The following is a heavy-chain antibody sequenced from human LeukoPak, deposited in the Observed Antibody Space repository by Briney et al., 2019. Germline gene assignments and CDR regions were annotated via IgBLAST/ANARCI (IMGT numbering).Heavy chain of an antibody. D-gene: IGHD3-10*01. CDR2: ISSSGSTI. CDR3: ARVSTMVRGVRGRAFDP. Sequence: PGGSLRLPCAASGFTFSSYEMNWVRQAPGKGLEWVSYISSSGSTIYYADSVKGRFTISRDNAKNSLYLQMNSLRAEDTAVYYCARVSTMVRGVRGRAFDPWGQGTLVTVSS. V-gene: IGHV3-48*03. J-gene: IGHJ5*02. CDR1: GFTFSSYE.